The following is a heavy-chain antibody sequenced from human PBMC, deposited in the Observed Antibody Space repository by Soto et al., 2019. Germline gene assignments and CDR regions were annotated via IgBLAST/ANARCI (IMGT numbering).Heavy chain of an antibody. CDR1: GFIFTNYA. D-gene: IGHD2-2*02. CDR3: AKDSCSSTSCYNGDWFDP. J-gene: IGHJ5*02. V-gene: IGHV3-23*01. CDR2: ISGSGGST. Sequence: GGSLRLSCAASGFIFTNYAMTWVRQAPGKGLEWVSAISGSGGSTFYAASVKGRFTISRDNSKNTMYLQMNSLRAEDTAVYYCAKDSCSSTSCYNGDWFDPWGQGALVTVS.